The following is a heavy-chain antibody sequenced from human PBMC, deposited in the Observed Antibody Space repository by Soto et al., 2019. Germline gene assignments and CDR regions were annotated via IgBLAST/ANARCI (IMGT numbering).Heavy chain of an antibody. CDR2: ISAYNGNT. V-gene: IGHV1-18*01. Sequence: QVQLVQSGAEVKKPGASVKVSCKASGYTFTSYGISWVRQAPGQGLEWMGWISAYNGNTNYAQKLKGRVTMTTDTSTSTAYMELRSLRSDDTAVYYCARERENYYGSGSYYYYYYMDVWGKGTTVTVSS. D-gene: IGHD3-10*01. J-gene: IGHJ6*03. CDR1: GYTFTSYG. CDR3: ARERENYYGSGSYYYYYYMDV.